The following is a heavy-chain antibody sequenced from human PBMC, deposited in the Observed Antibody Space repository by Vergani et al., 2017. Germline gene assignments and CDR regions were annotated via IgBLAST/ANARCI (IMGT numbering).Heavy chain of an antibody. D-gene: IGHD3-3*01. J-gene: IGHJ4*02. V-gene: IGHV3-30*18. CDR1: GFTFSSYG. CDR3: AKGTYYDFWSGLNLLDYYFDY. Sequence: QVQLVESGGGVVQPGRSLRLSCAASGFTFSSYGMHWVRQAPGKGLEWVAVISYDGSNKYYADSVKGRFTISRDNSKNTLYLQMNSLRAEDTAVYYCAKGTYYDFWSGLNLLDYYFDYWGQGTLVTVSS. CDR2: ISYDGSNK.